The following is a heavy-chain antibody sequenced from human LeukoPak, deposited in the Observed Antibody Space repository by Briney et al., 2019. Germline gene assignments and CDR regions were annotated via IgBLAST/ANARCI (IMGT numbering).Heavy chain of an antibody. CDR1: GFTVSSNY. V-gene: IGHV3-23*01. J-gene: IGHJ3*02. D-gene: IGHD2-2*01. CDR2: ISGSGGST. Sequence: GSLRLSCAASGFTVSSNYMSWVRQAPGKGLEWVSAISGSGGSTYYADSVKGRFTISRDNSKNTLYLQMNSLRAEDTAVYYCAKEYCSSTSCPWNAFDIWGQGTMVTVSS. CDR3: AKEYCSSTSCPWNAFDI.